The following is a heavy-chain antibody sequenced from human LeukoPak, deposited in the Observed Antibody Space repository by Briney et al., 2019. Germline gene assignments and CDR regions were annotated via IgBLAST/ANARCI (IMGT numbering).Heavy chain of an antibody. V-gene: IGHV3-21*01. Sequence: PGGSLRLSCAASGFTFSSYSMNWVRQAPGKGLEWVSSISSSCSYIYYADSVKGRFTISRDNAKNSLYLQMNSLRAEDTAVYYCARAALPGSYYYYGMDVWGQGTTVTVSS. CDR2: ISSSCSYI. J-gene: IGHJ6*02. CDR3: ARAALPGSYYYYGMDV. D-gene: IGHD7-27*01. CDR1: GFTFSSYS.